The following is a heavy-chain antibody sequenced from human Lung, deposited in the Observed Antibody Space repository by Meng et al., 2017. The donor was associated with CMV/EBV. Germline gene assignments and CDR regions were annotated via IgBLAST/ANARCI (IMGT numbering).Heavy chain of an antibody. D-gene: IGHD6-13*01. V-gene: IGHV3-11*04. CDR2: ISSSGSTI. J-gene: IGHJ6*02. CDR3: AREKQLVPHYYYGMDV. CDR1: GFTFSDYY. Sequence: SXAASGFTFSDYYMSWIRQAPGKGLEWVSYISSSGSTIYYADSVKGRFTISRDNAKNSLYLQMNSLRAEDTAVYYCAREKQLVPHYYYGMDVWGQGXTVTVSS.